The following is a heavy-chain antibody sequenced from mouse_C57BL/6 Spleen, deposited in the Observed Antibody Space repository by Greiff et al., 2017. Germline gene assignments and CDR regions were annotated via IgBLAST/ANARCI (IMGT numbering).Heavy chain of an antibody. J-gene: IGHJ2*01. Sequence: EVHLVESGGGLVKPGGSLKLSCAASGFTFSDSGMHWVRQAPEKGLEWVAYISSGSSTIYYADTVKGRFTISRDNAKNTLFLQMTSLRSEDTAMYYCARSDYDGYYFDYWGQGTTLTVSS. CDR2: ISSGSSTI. CDR3: ARSDYDGYYFDY. V-gene: IGHV5-17*01. D-gene: IGHD2-4*01. CDR1: GFTFSDSG.